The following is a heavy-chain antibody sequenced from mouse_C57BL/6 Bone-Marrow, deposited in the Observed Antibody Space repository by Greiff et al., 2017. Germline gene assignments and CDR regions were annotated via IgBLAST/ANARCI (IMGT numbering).Heavy chain of an antibody. D-gene: IGHD1-1*01. V-gene: IGHV5-4*03. CDR2: ISDGGSYT. CDR1: GFTFSSYA. J-gene: IGHJ3*01. Sequence: EVMLVESGGGLVQPGGSLKLSCAASGFTFSSYAMSWVRQTPEKRLEWVATISDGGSYTYYPDNVKGRFTISRDNAKNNLYLQMSHLKSEDTAMYYCARAYYGSSWFAYWGQGTLVTVSA. CDR3: ARAYYGSSWFAY.